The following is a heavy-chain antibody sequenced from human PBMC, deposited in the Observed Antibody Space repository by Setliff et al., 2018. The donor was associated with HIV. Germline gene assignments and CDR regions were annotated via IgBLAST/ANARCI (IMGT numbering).Heavy chain of an antibody. V-gene: IGHV4-39*07. CDR2: IYYSGST. J-gene: IGHJ5*02. D-gene: IGHD1-7*01. CDR1: GGSISSISYY. CDR3: ARDLGGRAPMRNYFDP. Sequence: SETLSLTCTVSGGSISSISYYWGWIRQPPGKGLEWIGSIYYSGSTNYNPSLKSRVTISVDTSKNQFSLKLSSVTAADAAIYYCARDLGGRAPMRNYFDPWGQGTLVTVSS.